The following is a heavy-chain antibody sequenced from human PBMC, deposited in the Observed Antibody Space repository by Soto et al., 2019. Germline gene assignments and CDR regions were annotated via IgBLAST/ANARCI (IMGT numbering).Heavy chain of an antibody. CDR3: ARDLSITIFGVTVYYYGMDV. CDR1: GFTFSSYG. CDR2: IWYDGSNK. Sequence: QVQLVESGGGVVQPGRSLRLSCAASGFTFSSYGMHWVRQAPGKGLEWVAVIWYDGSNKYYADSVKGRFTISRDNSKNTLYLQINSLSAEDTAVYYCARDLSITIFGVTVYYYGMDVWGQGTTVTVSS. J-gene: IGHJ6*02. V-gene: IGHV3-33*01. D-gene: IGHD3-3*01.